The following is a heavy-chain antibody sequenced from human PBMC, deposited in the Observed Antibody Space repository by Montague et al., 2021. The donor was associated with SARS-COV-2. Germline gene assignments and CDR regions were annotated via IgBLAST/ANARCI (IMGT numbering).Heavy chain of an antibody. CDR1: GGSISSGGYY. CDR2: IYYSGST. V-gene: IGHV4-31*03. Sequence: TLSLTCTVSGGSISSGGYYWNWIRQHPGKGLEWIGYIYYSGSTYYNPSLESRVTISVDTSKNQFSLKLSSVTAADTAVYYCARTPAVYVVVVPAARGHFDYWGQGTLVTVSS. CDR3: ARTPAVYVVVVPAARGHFDY. D-gene: IGHD2-2*01. J-gene: IGHJ4*02.